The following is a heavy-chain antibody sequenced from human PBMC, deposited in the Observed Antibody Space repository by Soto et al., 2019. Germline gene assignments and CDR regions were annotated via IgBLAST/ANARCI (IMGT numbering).Heavy chain of an antibody. CDR2: INPNSGCA. J-gene: IGHJ4*02. V-gene: IGHV1-2*02. Sequence: ASVKVSFKASGYTFTGYYIHWLRRAPGQGLEWMGWINPNSGCANYVQKSQGRVTLTRDTSISTAYMEPSRLRSDDTAVYYCARGPGEYSFGSFDYWGQGTLVTVSS. D-gene: IGHD5-18*01. CDR3: ARGPGEYSFGSFDY. CDR1: GYTFTGYY.